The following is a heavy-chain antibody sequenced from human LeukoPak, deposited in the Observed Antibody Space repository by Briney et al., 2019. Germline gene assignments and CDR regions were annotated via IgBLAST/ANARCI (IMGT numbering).Heavy chain of an antibody. CDR2: IWYDGSNK. D-gene: IGHD2-15*01. CDR1: GFTFSSYG. V-gene: IGHV3-33*01. J-gene: IGHJ4*02. CDR3: ARVRSGGSCYDY. Sequence: PGGSLRLSCAASGFTFSSYGMHWVRQAPGKGLEWVAVIWYDGSNKYYADSVKGRFTISRDNSKNTLHLQMNSLRAEDTAVYYCARVRSGGSCYDYWGQGTLVTVSS.